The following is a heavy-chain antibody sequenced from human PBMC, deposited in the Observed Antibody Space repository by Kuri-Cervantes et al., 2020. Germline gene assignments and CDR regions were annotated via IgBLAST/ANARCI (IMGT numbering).Heavy chain of an antibody. CDR3: ARDASGYGENYYYYGMDV. Sequence: GESLKISCAASGFTFSSYSTNWVRQAPGKGLEWVSYISSSSSTIYYADSVKGRFTISRDNAKNSLYLQMNSLRAEDTAVYYCARDASGYGENYYYYGMDVWGQGTTVTVSS. CDR2: ISSSSSTI. CDR1: GFTFSSYS. D-gene: IGHD5-12*01. J-gene: IGHJ6*02. V-gene: IGHV3-48*01.